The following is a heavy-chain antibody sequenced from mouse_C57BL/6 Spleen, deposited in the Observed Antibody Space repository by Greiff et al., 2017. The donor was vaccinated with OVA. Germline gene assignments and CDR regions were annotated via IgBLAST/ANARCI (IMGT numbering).Heavy chain of an antibody. J-gene: IGHJ4*01. CDR1: GYTFTGYW. V-gene: IGHV1-9*01. D-gene: IGHD4-1*01. CDR2: IYPGSGST. Sequence: QVQLQQSGAELMKPGASVKLSCKATGYTFTGYWIEWVKQRPGHGLEWIGDIYPGSGSTNYNEKFKSKATLTVDTSSSTAYMQLSSLTSEDSAVYYCARGDWDEGYAMDYWGQGTSVTVSS. CDR3: ARGDWDEGYAMDY.